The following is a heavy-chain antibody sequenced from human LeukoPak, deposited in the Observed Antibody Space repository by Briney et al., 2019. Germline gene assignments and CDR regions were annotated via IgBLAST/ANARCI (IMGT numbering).Heavy chain of an antibody. V-gene: IGHV4-34*01. CDR2: INHSGST. CDR3: ARDLRASNWFDP. D-gene: IGHD4-17*01. Sequence: SETLSLTCAVYGGSFSGYYWSWIRQPPGKGLEWIGEINHSGSTNYNPSLKSRVTMSVDTSKNQFSLKLSSVTAADTAVYYCARDLRASNWFDPWGQGTLVTVSS. CDR1: GGSFSGYY. J-gene: IGHJ5*02.